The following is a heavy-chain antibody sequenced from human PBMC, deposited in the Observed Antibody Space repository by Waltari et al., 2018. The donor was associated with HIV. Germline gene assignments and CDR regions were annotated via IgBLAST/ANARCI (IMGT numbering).Heavy chain of an antibody. CDR2: FDPEDGET. CDR3: ASIAAAMGSRVIRYYYGMDV. J-gene: IGHJ6*02. D-gene: IGHD6-13*01. Sequence: QVQLVQSGAEVKKPGASVMVSCKVSGYTLTELSMHWFRQPLGNGLGWMGGFDPEDGETIYAQKFQGRVTMTEDTSTDTAYMELSSLRSEDTAVYYCASIAAAMGSRVIRYYYGMDVWGQGTTVTVSS. V-gene: IGHV1-24*01. CDR1: GYTLTELS.